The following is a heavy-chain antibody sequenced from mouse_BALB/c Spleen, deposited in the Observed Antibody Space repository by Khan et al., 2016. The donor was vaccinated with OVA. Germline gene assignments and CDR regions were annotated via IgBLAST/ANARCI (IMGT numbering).Heavy chain of an antibody. CDR2: IYPGSGST. CDR3: TRWSDFAMDY. J-gene: IGHJ4*01. Sequence: LQQPGSELVRPGASVKLSCKASGYTFTSYWMHWVKQRPGQGLEWIGNIYPGSGSTKYDEKFTSKATLTVDTSSSTAYMQLSSLTSEDSAVYYCTRWSDFAMDYWGQGTSVTVSS. CDR1: GYTFTSYW. V-gene: IGHV1S22*01.